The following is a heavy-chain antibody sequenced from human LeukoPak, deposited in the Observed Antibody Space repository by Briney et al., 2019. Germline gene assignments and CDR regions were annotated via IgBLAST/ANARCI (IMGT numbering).Heavy chain of an antibody. Sequence: SVKVSCKASGGTFSSYASSWVRQAPGQGLEWMGGIIPIFGTANYAQKFQGRVTTTADESTSTAYMELSSLRSEDTAVYYCARYCSGGSCPKGYFDYWGQGTLVTVSS. J-gene: IGHJ4*02. CDR3: ARYCSGGSCPKGYFDY. D-gene: IGHD2-15*01. CDR2: IIPIFGTA. CDR1: GGTFSSYA. V-gene: IGHV1-69*13.